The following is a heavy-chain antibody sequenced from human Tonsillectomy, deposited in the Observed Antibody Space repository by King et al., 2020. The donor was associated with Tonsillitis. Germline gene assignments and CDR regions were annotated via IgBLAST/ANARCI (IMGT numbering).Heavy chain of an antibody. J-gene: IGHJ4*02. V-gene: IGHV3-23*04. CDR3: AKTSGYSSGWYDY. D-gene: IGHD6-19*01. CDR1: GFTFSSFA. CDR2: ISSSGSNT. Sequence: VQLVESGGGLVQPGGSLRLSCAASGFTFSSFAMSWVRQAPGKGLEWVSGISSSGSNTYYADSVKGRFTISRDSSQSTLYLQMNSLRAEDTAVYYCAKTSGYSSGWYDYWGQGTLVTVSS.